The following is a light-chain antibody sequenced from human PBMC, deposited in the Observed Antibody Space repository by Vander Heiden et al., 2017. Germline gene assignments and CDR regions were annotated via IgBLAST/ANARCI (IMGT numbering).Light chain of an antibody. CDR3: QRSDGTPFT. V-gene: IGKV1-39*01. CDR1: QGLNSY. J-gene: IGKJ3*01. Sequence: DIQMTQSPSSLSASVGYRVIITCRASQGLNSYLNCYQQKPGQAPDLLIYAASKSQTGVASRFSDSASATDFSLTISMLHPEDSAIYYCQRSDGTPFTFGHGTRVKIK. CDR2: AAS.